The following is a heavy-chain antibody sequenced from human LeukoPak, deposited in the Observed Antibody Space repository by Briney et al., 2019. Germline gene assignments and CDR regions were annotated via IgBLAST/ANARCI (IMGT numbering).Heavy chain of an antibody. J-gene: IGHJ5*02. V-gene: IGHV4-34*01. CDR3: ARGRYIVVVSRRNWFDP. D-gene: IGHD2-2*01. Sequence: SETLSLTCAVYGGSFSGYYWSWIRQPPGEGLEWIGEINHSGSTNYNPSLKSRVTISVDTSKNQFSLKLSSVTAADTAVYYCARGRYIVVVSRRNWFDPWGQGTLVTVSS. CDR2: INHSGST. CDR1: GGSFSGYY.